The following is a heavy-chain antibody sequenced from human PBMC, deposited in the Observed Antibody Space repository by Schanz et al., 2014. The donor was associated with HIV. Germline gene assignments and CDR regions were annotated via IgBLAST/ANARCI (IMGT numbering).Heavy chain of an antibody. CDR3: ARVPTHYYGSGSYYPFDY. CDR2: MNPNSGNT. Sequence: QVQLVQSGAEVKKPGSSVKVSCKASEKTFSDIDINWVRQATGQGLEWMGWMNPNSGNTGYAQKFQGRVTMTGDTSIDTAYLVLSSLRSEDTAVYFCARVPTHYYGSGSYYPFDYWGQGTLVAVSS. D-gene: IGHD3-10*01. V-gene: IGHV1-8*01. J-gene: IGHJ4*02. CDR1: EKTFSDID.